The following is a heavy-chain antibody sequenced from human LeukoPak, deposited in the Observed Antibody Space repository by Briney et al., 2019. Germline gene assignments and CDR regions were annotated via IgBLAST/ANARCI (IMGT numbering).Heavy chain of an antibody. D-gene: IGHD5-18*01. CDR2: FSTSGGT. V-gene: IGHV4-61*02. J-gene: IGHJ4*02. CDR3: AREGGYSYGDAPLHFDY. CDR1: GGSINSGSYY. Sequence: SETLSLTCTVSGGSINSGSYYWSWLRQPAGQGLEWVGRFSTSGGTNYTPSLKSRVTISVDTSKDQFSLKVNSVTAADTAVYYCAREGGYSYGDAPLHFDYWGQGTLVTVSS.